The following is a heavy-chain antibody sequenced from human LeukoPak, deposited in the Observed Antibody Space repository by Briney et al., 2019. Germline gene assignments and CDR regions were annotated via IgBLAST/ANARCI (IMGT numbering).Heavy chain of an antibody. J-gene: IGHJ4*02. V-gene: IGHV4-59*01. Sequence: PSETLSLTCTVSGGSISSYYWSWIRQPPGKGLEWIGYIYYSGSTNYNLSLKSRVTISVDTSKNQFSLKLSSVTAADTAVYYCARFRRSSGFCDYWGQGTLVTVSS. CDR1: GGSISSYY. CDR2: IYYSGST. CDR3: ARFRRSSGFCDY. D-gene: IGHD3-3*01.